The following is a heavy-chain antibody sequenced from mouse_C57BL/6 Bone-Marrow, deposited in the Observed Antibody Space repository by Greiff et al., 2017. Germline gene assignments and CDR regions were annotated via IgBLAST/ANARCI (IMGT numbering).Heavy chain of an antibody. J-gene: IGHJ3*01. D-gene: IGHD2-5*01. CDR1: GYPFTSYW. Sequence: QVQLQQPWAELVMPGASVKLSCKASGYPFTSYWMHWVKLRPGPGLEWIGEIDPSDSYTNYNQKFKGKSTLTVDKSSSTAYMQLSSLTSEDSAVYSCARSSSDSNPWFAYGGHGSLVSVSA. V-gene: IGHV1-69*01. CDR3: ARSSSDSNPWFAY. CDR2: IDPSDSYT.